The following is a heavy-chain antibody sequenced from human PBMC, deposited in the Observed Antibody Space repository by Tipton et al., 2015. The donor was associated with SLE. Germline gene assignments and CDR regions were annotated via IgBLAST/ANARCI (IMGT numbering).Heavy chain of an antibody. Sequence: GLVKPSETLSLTCTVSGGSINGYYWNWFRQPPGRELEWIGYIYHSGSTNYNPSLKSRVTMSVDTSKNQFSLKLSSVTTADTAVYYCARDSIYYDILTGYYDNDYYYGMDVWGQGTTVTVSS. CDR2: IYHSGST. J-gene: IGHJ6*02. D-gene: IGHD3-9*01. V-gene: IGHV4-59*01. CDR3: ARDSIYYDILTGYYDNDYYYGMDV. CDR1: GGSINGYY.